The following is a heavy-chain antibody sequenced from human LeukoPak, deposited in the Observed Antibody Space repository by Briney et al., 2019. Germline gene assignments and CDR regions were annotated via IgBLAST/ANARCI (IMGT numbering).Heavy chain of an antibody. V-gene: IGHV1-18*01. CDR1: GYTFTSYG. Sequence: VASVKVSCKASGYTFTSYGISWVRQAPGQGLEWMGWISAYSGNTNYAQKLQGRVTMTTDTSTSTAYMELRSLRSDDTAVYYCARGAYSSGWYEHAFDIWGQGTMVTVSS. D-gene: IGHD6-19*01. CDR2: ISAYSGNT. CDR3: ARGAYSSGWYEHAFDI. J-gene: IGHJ3*02.